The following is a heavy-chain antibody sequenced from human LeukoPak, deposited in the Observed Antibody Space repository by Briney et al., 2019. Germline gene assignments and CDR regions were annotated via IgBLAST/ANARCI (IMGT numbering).Heavy chain of an antibody. D-gene: IGHD3-10*01. CDR2: IVVGSGNT. Sequence: SVKVSCKASGFTFTSSAMQWVRQARGQRLEWIGWIVVGSGNTNYAQKFQERVTITRDMSTSTAYMELSSLISEDTAVYYCAADHLYGSGSYTKGYYYYGMDVWGQGTTVTVSS. J-gene: IGHJ6*02. CDR3: AADHLYGSGSYTKGYYYYGMDV. CDR1: GFTFTSSA. V-gene: IGHV1-58*02.